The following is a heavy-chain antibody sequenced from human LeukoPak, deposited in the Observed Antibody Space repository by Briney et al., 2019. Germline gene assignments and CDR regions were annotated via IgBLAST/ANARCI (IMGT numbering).Heavy chain of an antibody. D-gene: IGHD2-15*01. V-gene: IGHV3-21*01. CDR1: GFTFSSYS. CDR3: ARDGGHSSGGSCYHDGFDI. Sequence: KPGGSLRLSCAASGFTFSSYSMNWVRQAPGKGLEWVSSISSSSSYIYYADSVKGRFTISRDNAKNSLYLQMNSLRAEDTAVYYCARDGGHSSGGSCYHDGFDIWGQGTTVTVSS. J-gene: IGHJ3*02. CDR2: ISSSSSYI.